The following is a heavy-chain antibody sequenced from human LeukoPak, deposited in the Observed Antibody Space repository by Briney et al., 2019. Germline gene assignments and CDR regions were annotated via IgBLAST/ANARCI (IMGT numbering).Heavy chain of an antibody. CDR3: AGDSSGYYGWFDP. CDR1: GFTFTNYA. CDR2: IIGSGDNT. D-gene: IGHD3-22*01. J-gene: IGHJ5*02. V-gene: IGHV3-23*01. Sequence: PGGSLRLSCAASGFTFTNYAMSWVRQSPGKGLEWVSAIIGSGDNTYYADSVKGRFTISRDNSKNTLYLQMNSLRAEDTALYYCAGDSSGYYGWFDPWGQGTLVTVSS.